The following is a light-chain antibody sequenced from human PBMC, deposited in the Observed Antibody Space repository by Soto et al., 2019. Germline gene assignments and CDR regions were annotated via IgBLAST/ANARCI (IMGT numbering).Light chain of an antibody. J-gene: IGKJ2*01. CDR1: QSISSY. CDR3: QQSYSTPYT. V-gene: IGKV1-39*01. Sequence: DIQMTQSPSSLSASVGDRVTITCRASQSISSYLNWYQQKPRRAPGLLIFAASSLQSGVPSRFSGSGSGTDFTLTISSLQPEDFATYYCQQSYSTPYTFGQGTKLEIK. CDR2: AAS.